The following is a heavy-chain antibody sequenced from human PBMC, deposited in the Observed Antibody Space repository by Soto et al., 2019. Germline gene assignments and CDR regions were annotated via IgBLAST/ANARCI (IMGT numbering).Heavy chain of an antibody. D-gene: IGHD4-17*01. Sequence: GASVKVSCKASGYTFTGYYMHWVRQAPGQGLEWMGWINPNSGGTNYAQKFQGWVTMTRDTSISTAYMELSRLRSDDTAVYYCARAYHPRFSAYGDYANYYYYGMDVWGQGTTVTVSS. CDR3: ARAYHPRFSAYGDYANYYYYGMDV. CDR2: INPNSGGT. CDR1: GYTFTGYY. V-gene: IGHV1-2*04. J-gene: IGHJ6*02.